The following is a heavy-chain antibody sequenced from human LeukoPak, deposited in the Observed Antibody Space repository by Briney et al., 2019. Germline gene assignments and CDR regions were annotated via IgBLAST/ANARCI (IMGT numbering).Heavy chain of an antibody. V-gene: IGHV3-48*03. CDR2: ISSSGSTI. CDR1: GFTFSSYE. CDR3: ARGGVGAPGGAFDI. D-gene: IGHD1-26*01. J-gene: IGHJ3*02. Sequence: PGGSLRLSCAASGFTFSSYEMNWVRQAPGKGLEWVSYISSSGSTIYYADSVKGRFTISRDNAKNSLYLQMNSLRAEDTAVYYCARGGVGAPGGAFDIWGQGTMVTVSS.